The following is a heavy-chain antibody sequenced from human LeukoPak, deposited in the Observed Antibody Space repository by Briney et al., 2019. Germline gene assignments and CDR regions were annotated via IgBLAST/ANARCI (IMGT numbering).Heavy chain of an antibody. CDR1: GFTFYSYA. CDR2: ISGSGGST. Sequence: PGGSLILSCAASGFTFYSYAMSWVRQAPGKGLEWVSGISGSGGSTYYADSVKGRFTISRDNSKNTLYLQMNSLRAEDTAVYYCAKDLTNPQEYSRSWLGLDYWGQGTLVTVSS. CDR3: AKDLTNPQEYSRSWLGLDY. V-gene: IGHV3-23*01. D-gene: IGHD6-13*01. J-gene: IGHJ4*02.